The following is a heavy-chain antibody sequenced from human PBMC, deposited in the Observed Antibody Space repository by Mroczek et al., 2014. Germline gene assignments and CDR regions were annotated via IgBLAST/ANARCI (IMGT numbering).Heavy chain of an antibody. V-gene: IGHV4-34*01. CDR3: ARGWGSGSSLAHSHDPNWFDP. CDR2: INHSGST. J-gene: IGHJ5*02. CDR1: GSVQWLRT. D-gene: IGHD2-15*01. Sequence: QVQLQDRGGRTVEASGDPVPHLRCLCGSVQWLRTGAGSASPHGKGLEWIGEINHSGSTNYNPSLKSRVTISVDTSKNQFSLKLSSVTAADTAVYYCARGWGSGSSLAHSHDPNWFDPWGQGTLVTVSS.